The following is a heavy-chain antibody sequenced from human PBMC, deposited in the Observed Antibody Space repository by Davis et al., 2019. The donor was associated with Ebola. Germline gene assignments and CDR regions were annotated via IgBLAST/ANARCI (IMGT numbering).Heavy chain of an antibody. CDR3: ARVGSSSWGWFDP. V-gene: IGHV1-2*02. Sequence: ASVTVSCQASGYTFTGYYMHWVRQAPGQGLEWMGWINPNSGGTNYAQKFQGRVTMTRDTSISTAYMELSRLRSDDTAVYYCARVGSSSWGWFDPWGQGTLVTVSS. CDR1: GYTFTGYY. CDR2: INPNSGGT. D-gene: IGHD6-13*01. J-gene: IGHJ5*02.